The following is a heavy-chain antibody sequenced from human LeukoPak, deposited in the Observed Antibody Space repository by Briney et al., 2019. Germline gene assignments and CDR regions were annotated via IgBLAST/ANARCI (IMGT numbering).Heavy chain of an antibody. J-gene: IGHJ4*02. CDR3: ARHGGGYSFDY. Sequence: TSETLSPTCTVSSDSISSYYWSWIRQPPGKGLEWIGFIYNSGSTNYNPSLKSRVTISVDTSKNQFSLNLNSVIAADTAVYYCARHGGGYSFDYWGQGTLVTVSS. V-gene: IGHV4-59*08. CDR1: SDSISSYY. D-gene: IGHD5-24*01. CDR2: IYNSGST.